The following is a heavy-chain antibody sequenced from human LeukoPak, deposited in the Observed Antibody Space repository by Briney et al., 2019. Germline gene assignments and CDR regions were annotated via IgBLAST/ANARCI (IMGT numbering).Heavy chain of an antibody. D-gene: IGHD3-22*01. CDR3: GRSSYDSSGYYDY. V-gene: IGHV3-64*04. Sequence: PGGSLRLSCSASGFPFSSYAMHWVRQAPGKGLEYVSAISDSGGSTYYADSVKGRFTISRDNSKNTLYLQMNSLRAEDTAVYYCGRSSYDSSGYYDYWGRGTLVTVSS. CDR2: ISDSGGST. CDR1: GFPFSSYA. J-gene: IGHJ4*02.